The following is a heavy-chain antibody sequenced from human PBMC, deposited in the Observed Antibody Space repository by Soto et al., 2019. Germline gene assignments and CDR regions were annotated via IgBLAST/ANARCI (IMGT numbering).Heavy chain of an antibody. CDR3: VSDDYDSSGYFAFFDY. CDR2: FDPEDGET. Sequence: SSVKVSCKVSGYTLTELSMHWVRQAPGNGLEWMGGFDPEDGETIYAQKFQGRVTMTEDTSTDTAYMELRSLRSEDTDVSYCVSDDYDSSGYFAFFDYWGQGTLVTVSS. CDR1: GYTLTELS. V-gene: IGHV1-24*01. D-gene: IGHD3-22*01. J-gene: IGHJ4*02.